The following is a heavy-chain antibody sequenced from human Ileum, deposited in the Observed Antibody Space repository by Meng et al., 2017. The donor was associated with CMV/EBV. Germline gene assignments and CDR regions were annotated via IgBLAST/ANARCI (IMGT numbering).Heavy chain of an antibody. Sequence: LTCAVYRDSMSSSNWWSWVRQPPGKGLEWIGEIYHGESATYNPSLKSRVTISVDKSKNQLSLKLSSVTAADTAVYYCARNGFYSLDFWGQGTLVTVSS. CDR1: RDSMSSSNW. CDR2: IYHGESA. D-gene: IGHD3-22*01. CDR3: ARNGFYSLDF. J-gene: IGHJ4*02. V-gene: IGHV4-4*02.